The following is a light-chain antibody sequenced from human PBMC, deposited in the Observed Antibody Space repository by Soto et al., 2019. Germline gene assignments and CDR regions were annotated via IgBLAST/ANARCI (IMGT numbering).Light chain of an antibody. J-gene: IGLJ1*01. V-gene: IGLV2-14*01. CDR2: DVS. CDR1: SSDVGGYNY. Sequence: QSALTQTASVSGSPGQSITISCTGTSSDVGGYNYVSWYQQHPGKAPKLMIYDVSNRPSGVYNRFSGSKSGNTASLTISGLQDEDEADYYCSSYTSSSTYVFGTGTKLTVL. CDR3: SSYTSSSTYV.